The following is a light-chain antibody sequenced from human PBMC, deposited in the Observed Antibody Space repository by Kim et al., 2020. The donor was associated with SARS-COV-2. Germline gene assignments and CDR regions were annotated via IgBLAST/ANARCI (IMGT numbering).Light chain of an antibody. CDR1: QLISHS. CDR2: GAS. CDR3: QQYNSYPRT. Sequence: SASVGDRFTITFRASQLISHSLAWFQQKPGKAPQSLIYGASSLQSGVPSKFSGSGSGTDFTLTISSLQPEDFATYYCQQYNSYPRTFGQGTKLEI. V-gene: IGKV1-16*02. J-gene: IGKJ2*01.